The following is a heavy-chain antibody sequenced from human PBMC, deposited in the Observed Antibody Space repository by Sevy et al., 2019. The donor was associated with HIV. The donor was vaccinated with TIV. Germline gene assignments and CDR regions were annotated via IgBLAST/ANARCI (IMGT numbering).Heavy chain of an antibody. V-gene: IGHV6-1*01. CDR3: ARESIAAATFPPYFNF. D-gene: IGHD6-25*01. CDR1: GDSVSTNSAA. J-gene: IGHJ4*02. CDR2: TKYRSKWYN. Sequence: SQTLSLTCAISGDSVSTNSAAWNWIRQSPSRGLEWLGRTKYRSKWYNDYATSVKSRITINPDTTKNQFSLQLNSVTPEDTDVYYCARESIAAATFPPYFNFWGQGTLVTVSS.